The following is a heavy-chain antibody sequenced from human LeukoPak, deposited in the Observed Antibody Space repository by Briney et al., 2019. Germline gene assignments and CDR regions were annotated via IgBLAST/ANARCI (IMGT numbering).Heavy chain of an antibody. J-gene: IGHJ4*02. V-gene: IGHV4-59*01. CDR2: IYYTGST. Sequence: KASETLSLTCTGSGGSISSYYWSWIRQPPGKGLEWIGYIYYTGSTNYNPSLKSRVTISVDTSKNQFSLKLSSVTAADTAVYYCARGNSGSYYGFDYWGQGTLVTVSS. D-gene: IGHD1-26*01. CDR1: GGSISSYY. CDR3: ARGNSGSYYGFDY.